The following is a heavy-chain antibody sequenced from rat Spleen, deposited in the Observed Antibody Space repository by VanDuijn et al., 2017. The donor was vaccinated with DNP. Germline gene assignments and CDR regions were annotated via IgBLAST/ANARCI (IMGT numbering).Heavy chain of an antibody. V-gene: IGHV5-25*01. J-gene: IGHJ4*01. CDR2: ISSTGVVT. CDR1: GFTFSDYD. Sequence: EVHLVESGGGLVQPGRSLKLSCAVSGFTFSDYDMAWVRQAPTKGLEWVAAISSTGVVTYYRDSVKGRFTVSRDNRKSILYLQMDSLRSEDTATYYCARDNYGTSGAMDAWGQGTSVSVSS. CDR3: ARDNYGTSGAMDA. D-gene: IGHD1-11*01.